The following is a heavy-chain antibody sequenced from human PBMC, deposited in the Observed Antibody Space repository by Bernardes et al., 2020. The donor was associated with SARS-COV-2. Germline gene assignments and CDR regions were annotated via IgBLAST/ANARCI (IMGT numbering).Heavy chain of an antibody. D-gene: IGHD3-10*01. V-gene: IGHV4-4*02. CDR3: ASNRGALLDY. Sequence: LSLTCSVSGGSISINNWWSWVRHHPVKGLEWIGEMYYSGSTNYSPSLKSRVSISIDKSKNQFSLKVTSVTAADTAVYYCASNRGALLDYWGQGTLVTVST. CDR1: GGSISINNW. CDR2: MYYSGST. J-gene: IGHJ4*02.